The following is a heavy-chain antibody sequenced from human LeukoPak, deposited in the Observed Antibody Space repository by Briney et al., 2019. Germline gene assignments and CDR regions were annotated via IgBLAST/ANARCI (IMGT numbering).Heavy chain of an antibody. CDR1: GFTVSSNY. D-gene: IGHD2-2*01. CDR3: AKRGGVVVPAAMYDAFDI. CDR2: IYSGGST. Sequence: LGGSLRLSCAASGFTVSSNYMSWVRQAPGKGLEWVSVIYSGGSTYYADSVKGRFTISRDNSKNTLYLQMNSLRAEDTAVYYCAKRGGVVVPAAMYDAFDIWGQGTMVTVSS. V-gene: IGHV3-53*05. J-gene: IGHJ3*02.